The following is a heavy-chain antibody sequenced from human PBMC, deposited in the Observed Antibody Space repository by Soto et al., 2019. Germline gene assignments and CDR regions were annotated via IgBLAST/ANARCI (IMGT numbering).Heavy chain of an antibody. Sequence: SETLSLTCAVYGGSFSGYYWSWIRQPPGKGLEWIGEINHSGSTNYNPSLKSRVTISVDTSKNQFSLKLSSVTAADTAVYYCARGRITIWGDYYYYYYMDVWGKGTTVTVSS. V-gene: IGHV4-34*01. CDR1: GGSFSGYY. CDR2: INHSGST. J-gene: IGHJ6*03. D-gene: IGHD3-9*01. CDR3: ARGRITIWGDYYYYYYMDV.